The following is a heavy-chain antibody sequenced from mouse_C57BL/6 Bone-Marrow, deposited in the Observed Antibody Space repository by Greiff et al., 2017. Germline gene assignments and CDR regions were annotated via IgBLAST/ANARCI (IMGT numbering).Heavy chain of an antibody. J-gene: IGHJ3*01. V-gene: IGHV1-59*01. CDR1: GYTFTSYW. D-gene: IGHD4-1*02. Sequence: QVQLQQPGAELVRPGTSVKLSCKASGYTFTSYWMHWVKQRHGQGLEWIGVIDPSDSYTNYNQKFTGKATLTVDTSSSTAYLQLSRLTSEDSAVYYCSSTGFAYWGQGTLVTVSA. CDR3: SSTGFAY. CDR2: IDPSDSYT.